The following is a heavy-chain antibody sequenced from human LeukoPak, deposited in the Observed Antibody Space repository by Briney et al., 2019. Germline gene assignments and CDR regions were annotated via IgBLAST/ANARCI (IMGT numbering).Heavy chain of an antibody. J-gene: IGHJ4*02. CDR2: IRYDGSNK. V-gene: IGHV3-30*02. D-gene: IGHD6-19*01. Sequence: PGGSLRLSCAASGFSFSSYGMHWVRQAPGKGLEWVAFIRYDGSNKYYAVSVKGRFTISRDNSKNTLYLQMNSLRAEDTAVYYCAKLGYGSSGWYGYYFDYWGQGTLVTVSS. CDR1: GFSFSSYG. CDR3: AKLGYGSSGWYGYYFDY.